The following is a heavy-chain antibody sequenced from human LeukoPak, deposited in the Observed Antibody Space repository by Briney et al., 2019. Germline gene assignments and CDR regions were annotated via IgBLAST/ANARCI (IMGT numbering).Heavy chain of an antibody. Sequence: PGGSLRLSCAASGFTFSSYWMSWVRQAPGKGLEWVANIKRDGSEKYYVDSVKGRFTISRDNAKNSLYLQMNSLRAEDTAVYYCARDDYFDAFDIWGQGTMVTVSS. V-gene: IGHV3-7*01. CDR3: ARDDYFDAFDI. J-gene: IGHJ3*02. CDR2: IKRDGSEK. D-gene: IGHD2/OR15-2a*01. CDR1: GFTFSSYW.